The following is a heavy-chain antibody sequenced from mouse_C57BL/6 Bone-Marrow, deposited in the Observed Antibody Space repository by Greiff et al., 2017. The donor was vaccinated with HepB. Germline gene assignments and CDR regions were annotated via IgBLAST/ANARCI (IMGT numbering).Heavy chain of an antibody. D-gene: IGHD1-1*01. V-gene: IGHV1-81*01. J-gene: IGHJ3*01. Sequence: QVQLQQSGAELARPGASVKLSCKASGYTFTSYGISWVKQRTGQGLEWIGEIYPRSGNTYYNEKFKGKATLTADKSSSTAYMGLRSLTSEDAAVYVCARGTTVVAPFAYWGQGTLVTVSA. CDR2: IYPRSGNT. CDR3: ARGTTVVAPFAY. CDR1: GYTFTSYG.